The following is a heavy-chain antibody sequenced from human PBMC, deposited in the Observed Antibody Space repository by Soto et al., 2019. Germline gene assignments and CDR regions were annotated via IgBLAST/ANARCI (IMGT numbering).Heavy chain of an antibody. CDR3: ARALRSGYYPSGY. V-gene: IGHV1-69*13. CDR2: IIPIFGTA. D-gene: IGHD3-22*01. J-gene: IGHJ4*02. CDR1: GGTFSSYA. Sequence: SVKVSCKASGGTFSSYAISWVRQAPGQGLEWMGGIIPIFGTANYAQKFQGRVTITADESTSTAHMELSSLRSEDTAVYYCARALRSGYYPSGYWGQGTLVTVSS.